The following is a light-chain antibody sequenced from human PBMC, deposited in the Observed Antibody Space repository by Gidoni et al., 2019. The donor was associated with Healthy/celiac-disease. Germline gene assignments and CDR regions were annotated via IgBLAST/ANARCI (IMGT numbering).Light chain of an antibody. Sequence: QSVLPQQPSASGTPGQRVTISCSGSSSNIGSNTVNWYQQLPGTAPKLLIYSNNQRPSGVPDRFSGSKSGTSASLAISGLQSEDEADYYCAAWDDSLNGHVVFGGGTKLTVL. V-gene: IGLV1-44*01. CDR2: SNN. J-gene: IGLJ2*01. CDR1: SSNIGSNT. CDR3: AAWDDSLNGHVV.